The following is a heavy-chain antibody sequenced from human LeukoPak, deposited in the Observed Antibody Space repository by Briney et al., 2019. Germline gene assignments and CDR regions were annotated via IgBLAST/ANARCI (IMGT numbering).Heavy chain of an antibody. D-gene: IGHD1-26*01. CDR1: GFTFSSYA. Sequence: PGGSLRLSCAASGFTFSSYAMSWVRQAPGKGLESVSAISGSGGSTYYADSVKGRFTISRDNSKNTLYLQMNSLRAEDTAVYYCAKDSRQWDLLDNFLGWGQATLVTVSS. CDR2: ISGSGGST. V-gene: IGHV3-23*01. CDR3: AKDSRQWDLLDNFLG. J-gene: IGHJ4*02.